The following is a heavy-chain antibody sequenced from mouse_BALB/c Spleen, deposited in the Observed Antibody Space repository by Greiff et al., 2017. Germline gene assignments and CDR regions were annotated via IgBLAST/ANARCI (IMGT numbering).Heavy chain of an antibody. D-gene: IGHD2-2*01. CDR3: ARSGLRYAMDY. CDR2: ISSGSSTI. Sequence: EVQLVESGGGLVQPGGSRKLSGAASGFTFGSLGMNWVRQAPERGLEWVAYISSGSSTIYYAETVKGRFTISRDNPKNTLFLQMTSLRSEDTAMYYCARSGLRYAMDYWGQGTSVTVSS. V-gene: IGHV5-17*02. CDR1: GFTFGSLG. J-gene: IGHJ4*01.